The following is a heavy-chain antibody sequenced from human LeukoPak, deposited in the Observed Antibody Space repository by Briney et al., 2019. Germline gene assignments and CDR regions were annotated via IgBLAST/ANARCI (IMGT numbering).Heavy chain of an antibody. CDR3: ARGVPYASWSGPHYSDY. CDR2: ISYDGSNK. V-gene: IGHV3-30-3*01. J-gene: IGHJ4*02. CDR1: GFTFSSYA. Sequence: GGSLRLSCAASGFTFSSYAMHWVRQAPGKGLEWVAVISYDGSNKYYADSVKGRFTISRDNSKNTLYLQMNSLRAEDTAVYYCARGVPYASWSGPHYSDYWGQGTLVTVSS. D-gene: IGHD3-3*01.